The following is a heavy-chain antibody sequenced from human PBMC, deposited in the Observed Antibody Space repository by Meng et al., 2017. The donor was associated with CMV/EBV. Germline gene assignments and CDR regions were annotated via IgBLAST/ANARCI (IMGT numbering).Heavy chain of an antibody. V-gene: IGHV4-30-4*08. CDR3: ARANRRGGVDY. J-gene: IGHJ4*02. D-gene: IGHD3-3*01. CDR1: GGSISRCDYY. CDR2: NYYSGST. Sequence: GPGMGKRSGPPTLTCTASGGSISRCDYYWSLIRQAAGKGREWIGYNYYSGSTYYNPSVKSRVTIPVATSKNLFSLKLSSVTAADTAVYYCARANRRGGVDYWGQGTLVTVSS.